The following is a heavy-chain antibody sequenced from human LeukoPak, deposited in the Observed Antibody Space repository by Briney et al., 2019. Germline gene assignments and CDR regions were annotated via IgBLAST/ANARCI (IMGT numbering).Heavy chain of an antibody. V-gene: IGHV4-59*01. J-gene: IGHJ3*02. CDR1: GGSISSYY. D-gene: IGHD6-19*01. Sequence: SETLSLTCTVSGGSISSYYWSWIRQPPGKGLEWIGYIYYSGSTNYNPSLKSRVTISVDTSKNQFSLNLSSVTAADTAVYYCARRYSSGWSAAFDIWGQGTLVTVSS. CDR3: ARRYSSGWSAAFDI. CDR2: IYYSGST.